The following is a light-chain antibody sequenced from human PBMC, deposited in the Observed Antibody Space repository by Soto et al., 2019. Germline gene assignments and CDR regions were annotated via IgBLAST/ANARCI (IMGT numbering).Light chain of an antibody. CDR3: GSYTSTDTPFV. CDR2: EVN. V-gene: IGLV2-14*01. Sequence: QSALAQPSPVSGSPGQSITISCTGTSTDVGGYNYVSWYQHHPGKGPKLLIYEVNNRPSGVSDRFSGSKSGNKASLTISNLEAEDESDYYCGSYTSTDTPFVFGTGTKVTVL. CDR1: STDVGGYNY. J-gene: IGLJ1*01.